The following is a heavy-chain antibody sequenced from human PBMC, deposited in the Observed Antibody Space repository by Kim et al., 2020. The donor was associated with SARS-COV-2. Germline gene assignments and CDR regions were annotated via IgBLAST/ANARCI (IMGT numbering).Heavy chain of an antibody. CDR1: GYIFTDRY. CDR2: ITPFNGHT. J-gene: IGHJ3*02. CDR3: ARENDDAFDI. Sequence: SVKVSCKASGYIFTDRYLHWVRQAPGQALEWMGWITPFNGHTDYAQEFQDRVTITRDNPLSTAYMELSSLRSEDTAMYYCARENDDAFDIWGQGTMVTVSS. V-gene: IGHV1-45*02.